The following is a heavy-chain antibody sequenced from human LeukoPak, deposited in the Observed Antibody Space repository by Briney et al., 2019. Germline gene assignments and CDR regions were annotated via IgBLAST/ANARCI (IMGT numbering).Heavy chain of an antibody. J-gene: IGHJ6*02. D-gene: IGHD2-21*01. Sequence: PGGSLRLSCAASGFTFSSYAMHWVRQAPGKGLEWVAVISYDGSNKYYADSVKGRFTSSRDNSKNTLYLQMNSLRAEDTAVYYCARTHSSANYYYYYGMDVWGQGSTVTVSS. CDR2: ISYDGSNK. CDR1: GFTFSSYA. CDR3: ARTHSSANYYYYYGMDV. V-gene: IGHV3-30-3*01.